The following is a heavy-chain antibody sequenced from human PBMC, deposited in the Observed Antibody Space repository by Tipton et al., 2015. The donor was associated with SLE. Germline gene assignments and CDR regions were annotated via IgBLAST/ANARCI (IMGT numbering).Heavy chain of an antibody. CDR1: GGSFSGYY. Sequence: TLSLTCAVYGGSFSGYYWSWIRQPPGKGLEWIGYIYYSGSTNYNPSLKSRVTISVDTSKNQFSLKLSSVTAADTAVYYCARYSSGWYDYWGQGTLVTVSS. D-gene: IGHD6-19*01. V-gene: IGHV4-59*01. CDR3: ARYSSGWYDY. J-gene: IGHJ4*02. CDR2: IYYSGST.